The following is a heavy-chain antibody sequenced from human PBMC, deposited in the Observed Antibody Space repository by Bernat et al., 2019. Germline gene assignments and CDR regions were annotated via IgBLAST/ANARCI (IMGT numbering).Heavy chain of an antibody. Sequence: QVQLQQWGAGLLKPSETLSLTCAVYGGSFSGYYWSWIRQPPWQGLGWIGEINHSGSTNYNPSLKSRVIISVDTSKNQFSLKLSSVTAADTAVYYCAGRRGAIFGVVTPAFDPWGQGTLVTVSS. CDR1: GGSFSGYY. D-gene: IGHD3-3*01. CDR3: AGRRGAIFGVVTPAFDP. V-gene: IGHV4-34*01. CDR2: INHSGST. J-gene: IGHJ5*02.